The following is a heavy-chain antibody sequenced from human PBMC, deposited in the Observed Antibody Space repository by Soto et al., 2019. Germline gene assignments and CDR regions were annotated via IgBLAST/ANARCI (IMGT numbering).Heavy chain of an antibody. J-gene: IGHJ4*02. CDR2: IYYSGST. CDR1: GGSISSYY. V-gene: IGHV4-59*01. D-gene: IGHD3-3*01. Sequence: SETLSLTCTVSGGSISSYYWSWIRQPPGKGLEWIGYIYYSGSTNYNPSLKSRVTISVDTSKNQFSLKLSSVTAADTAVYYCARLSVLRFLEWPQPQYHLDYWGQGTLVTVSS. CDR3: ARLSVLRFLEWPQPQYHLDY.